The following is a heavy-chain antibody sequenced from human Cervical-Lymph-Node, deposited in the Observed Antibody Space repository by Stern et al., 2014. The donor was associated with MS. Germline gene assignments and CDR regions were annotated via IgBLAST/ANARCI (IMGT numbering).Heavy chain of an antibody. CDR2: ISYDGSNK. CDR1: GFTFSSYG. V-gene: IGHV3-30*18. J-gene: IGHJ6*02. CDR3: AKRLGYCSSTSCSYYYYGMDV. D-gene: IGHD2-2*01. Sequence: VQLEESGGGVVQPGRSLRLSCAASGFTFSSYGMHWVRQAPGKGLEWVAVISYDGSNKYYADSVEGRFTISRDNSKNMLYLQMNSLRAEDTAVYYCAKRLGYCSSTSCSYYYYGMDVWGQGTTVTVSS.